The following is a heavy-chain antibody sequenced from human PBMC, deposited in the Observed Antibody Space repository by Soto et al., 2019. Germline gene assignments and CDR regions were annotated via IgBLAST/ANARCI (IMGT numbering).Heavy chain of an antibody. D-gene: IGHD6-19*01. V-gene: IGHV3-74*03. J-gene: IGHJ4*01. CDR3: VRAPEQRPIDF. Sequence: GSLRLSCAASGFSLSDYWMHWVRQVPGKGLLWVSRISVDGRDTTYADSVKGRFTISRDNAKNTLYLQMDSLRAEDTAVYYCVRAPEQRPIDFCGHGSLVTVSS. CDR2: ISVDGRDT. CDR1: GFSLSDYW.